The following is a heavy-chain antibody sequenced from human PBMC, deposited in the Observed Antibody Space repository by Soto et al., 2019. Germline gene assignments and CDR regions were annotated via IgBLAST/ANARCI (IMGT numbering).Heavy chain of an antibody. J-gene: IGHJ4*02. V-gene: IGHV1-18*04. CDR2: ISAYNGNT. CDR1: GYTFTSYG. Sequence: ASVKVSFKASGYTFTSYGISWVRQAPGQGLEWMGWISAYNGNTNYAQKLQGRVTMTTDTSTSTAYMELRSLRSDDTAVYYCARDYERPYYFDYWGQGTLVTVSS. CDR3: ARDYERPYYFDY. D-gene: IGHD3-16*01.